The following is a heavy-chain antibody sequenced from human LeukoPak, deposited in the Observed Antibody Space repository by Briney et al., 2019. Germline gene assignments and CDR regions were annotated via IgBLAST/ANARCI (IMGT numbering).Heavy chain of an antibody. J-gene: IGHJ4*02. Sequence: GGSLRLPCAASGFTFSSYWMSWVRQAPGKGLEWAANIKQDGSEKYYVDSVKGRFTISRDNAKNSLYLQMNSLRAEDTAVYYCARDPDYDYVWDYWGQGTLVTVSS. V-gene: IGHV3-7*01. CDR1: GFTFSSYW. CDR2: IKQDGSEK. CDR3: ARDPDYDYVWDY. D-gene: IGHD3-16*01.